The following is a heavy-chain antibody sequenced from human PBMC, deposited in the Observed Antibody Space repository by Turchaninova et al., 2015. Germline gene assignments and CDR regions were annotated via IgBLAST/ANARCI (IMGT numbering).Heavy chain of an antibody. CDR2: IKSKIDGETA. J-gene: IGHJ4*02. D-gene: IGHD2-15*01. CDR1: GLTLTSAW. CDR3: GGWRY. V-gene: IGHV3-15*01. Sequence: EVQLVGSGGGLVKPGGSLRLSCTASGFPASGFTASGLTLTSAWLGWVRQAPGKGRECVGRIKSKIDGETADYAAPVEGRFTISRDDSKNTLYLQMNSLKTEDTAVYYCGGWRYWGQGTLVTVSS.